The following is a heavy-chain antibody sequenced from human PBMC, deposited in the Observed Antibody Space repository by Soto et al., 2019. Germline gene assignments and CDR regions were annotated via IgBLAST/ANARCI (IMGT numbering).Heavy chain of an antibody. CDR1: GFAFDRYA. J-gene: IGHJ4*02. Sequence: GGSLRLSCVASGFAFDRYAMNWVRQAPGKGLEWVSFISSAAGSTYYADSVRGRFTVSRDNSKTTMWLLMNNLRADDTATYYCAKDREGGGYEGLDSWGQGTLVTVSS. CDR2: ISSAAGST. CDR3: AKDREGGGYEGLDS. D-gene: IGHD5-12*01. V-gene: IGHV3-23*01.